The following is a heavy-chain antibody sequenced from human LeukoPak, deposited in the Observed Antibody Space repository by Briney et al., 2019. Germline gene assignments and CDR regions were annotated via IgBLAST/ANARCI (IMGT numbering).Heavy chain of an antibody. CDR1: GGTFSSYA. Sequence: GSSVKVSCKASGGTFSSYAISWARQAPGQGLEWMGRIIPIFGIANYAQKFQGRVTITADKSTSTAYMELSSLRSEDTAVYYCARDRDSSGYYYTYFQHWGQGTLVTVSS. J-gene: IGHJ1*01. D-gene: IGHD3-22*01. CDR2: IIPIFGIA. CDR3: ARDRDSSGYYYTYFQH. V-gene: IGHV1-69*04.